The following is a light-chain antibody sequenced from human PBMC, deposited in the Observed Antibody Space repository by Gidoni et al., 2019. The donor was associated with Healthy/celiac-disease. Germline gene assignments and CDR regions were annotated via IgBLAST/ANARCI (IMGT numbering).Light chain of an antibody. Sequence: DVVMTQSPLSLPFTLGQPASIACRSSQSPVYSDGNTYLNWFLPRPGQSPRRLIFKVSNRDSGVPDRFSGSGSGTDFTLKISRVEAEDVGVYYCMQGSHWPRWTFXXXTKVEI. CDR1: QSPVYSDGNTY. V-gene: IGKV2-30*01. J-gene: IGKJ1*01. CDR2: KVS. CDR3: MQGSHWPRWT.